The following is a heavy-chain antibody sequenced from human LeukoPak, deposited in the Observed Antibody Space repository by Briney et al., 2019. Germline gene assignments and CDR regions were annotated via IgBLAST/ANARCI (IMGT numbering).Heavy chain of an antibody. CDR2: MNPNSGNT. J-gene: IGHJ4*02. CDR3: ARGRGILTGYYLGY. Sequence: ASVKVSCKASGYTFTSYDNNWVRQAPGQGLEWMGWMNPNSGNTGYAQKFQGRVTITRNTSISTAYMELSSLRSEDTAVYYCARGRGILTGYYLGYWGQGTLVTVSS. V-gene: IGHV1-8*03. CDR1: GYTFTSYD. D-gene: IGHD3-9*01.